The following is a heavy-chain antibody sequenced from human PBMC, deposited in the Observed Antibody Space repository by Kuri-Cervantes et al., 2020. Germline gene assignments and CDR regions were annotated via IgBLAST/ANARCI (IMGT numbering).Heavy chain of an antibody. J-gene: IGHJ4*02. CDR2: INPSGGST. CDR3: ARDRNDYGDYKGFDY. Sequence: ASVKVSCKASGYTFTSYYMHWVRQAPGQGLEWMGIINPSGGSTSYAQKFQGRVTMTRDTSTSTVYMELSSLRSEDTAVYYCARDRNDYGDYKGFDYWGQGTLVTVSS. V-gene: IGHV1-46*01. D-gene: IGHD4-17*01. CDR1: GYTFTSYY.